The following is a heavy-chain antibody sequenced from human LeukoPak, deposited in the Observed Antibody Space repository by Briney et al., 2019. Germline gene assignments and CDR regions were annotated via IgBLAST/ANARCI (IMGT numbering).Heavy chain of an antibody. CDR2: IYYSGST. J-gene: IGHJ3*02. Sequence: PSETLSLTCTVSGGSISSYYWSWIRQPPGKGLEWIGYIYYSGSTNYNPSLKSRVTISVDTSKNQFSLKLSSVTAADTAVYYCAREDYYYVALDIWGQGTMVTVSS. D-gene: IGHD3-22*01. V-gene: IGHV4-59*01. CDR1: GGSISSYY. CDR3: AREDYYYVALDI.